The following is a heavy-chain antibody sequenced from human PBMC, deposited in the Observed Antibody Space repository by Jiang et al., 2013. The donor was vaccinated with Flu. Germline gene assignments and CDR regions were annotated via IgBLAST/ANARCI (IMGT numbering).Heavy chain of an antibody. V-gene: IGHV4-39*01. Sequence: GPGLVKPSETLSLTCTVSGGSISSSSYYWGWIRQPPGKGLEWIGSIYYSGSTYYNPSLKSRVTISVDTSKNQFSLKLSSVTATDTAVYYCARLPHLRDYDILTGPYNWF. J-gene: IGHJ5*01. CDR1: GGSISSSSYY. D-gene: IGHD3-9*01. CDR3: ARLPHLRDYDILTGPYNWF. CDR2: IYYSGST.